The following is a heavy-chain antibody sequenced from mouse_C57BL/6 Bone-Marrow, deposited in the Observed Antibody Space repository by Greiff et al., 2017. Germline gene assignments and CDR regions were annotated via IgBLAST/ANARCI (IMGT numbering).Heavy chain of an antibody. V-gene: IGHV1-64*01. CDR2: LHPKGGSP. Sequence: VQLQQPGAELVKPGASVKLSCKASGYTFTNYWMHWVKQRPGQGLEWIGMLHPKGGSPDYNEQFKSEATLSVDKSSRTAYMERSSLTSEDTAVYYCARSYDYDGYTMDYWGQGTSVTVSS. J-gene: IGHJ4*01. CDR3: ARSYDYDGYTMDY. CDR1: GYTFTNYW. D-gene: IGHD2-4*01.